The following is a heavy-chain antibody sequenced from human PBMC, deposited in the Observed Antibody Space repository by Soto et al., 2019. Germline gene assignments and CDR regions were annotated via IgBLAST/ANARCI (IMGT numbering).Heavy chain of an antibody. CDR3: GRDGHYFGSGSYYPYNWFDP. D-gene: IGHD3-10*01. CDR1: VDRFSIYA. V-gene: IGHV1-69*13. Sequence: VTVACKVSVDRFSIYAVSWVRMTNRQGLEWMGGIIPIFGTANYAQKFQGRVTITADESTSTAYMELSSLRSEDTAVYYCGRDGHYFGSGSYYPYNWFDPWGQGTLVTVSS. J-gene: IGHJ5*02. CDR2: IIPIFGTA.